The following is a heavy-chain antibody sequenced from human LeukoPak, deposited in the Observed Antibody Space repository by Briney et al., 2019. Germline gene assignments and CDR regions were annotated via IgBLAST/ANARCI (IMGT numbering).Heavy chain of an antibody. CDR2: INTNTGDP. Sequence: ASVKVSCKASGYTFTTYTMNWVRQAPGQGLEWMGRINTNTGDPTYAQGFTGRFVFSLDTSVSTAYLHISSLKAEDTAVYYCARKKVEPDRYFDYWGQGTLVSVSS. CDR3: ARKKVEPDRYFDY. J-gene: IGHJ4*02. V-gene: IGHV7-4-1*02. D-gene: IGHD1-14*01. CDR1: GYTFTTYT.